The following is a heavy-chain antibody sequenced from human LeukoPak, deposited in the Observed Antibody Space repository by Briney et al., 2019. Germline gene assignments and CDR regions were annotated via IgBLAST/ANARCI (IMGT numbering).Heavy chain of an antibody. Sequence: VASVKVSCKASGYTFTSYYMHWVRQGPGQGLEWMGIINPSGGSTSYAQKFQGRVTMTRDTSTNTVYMELSSLRSEDTAVYYCARGASSVAALNPFWYFDLWGRGTLVTVSS. CDR2: INPSGGST. CDR1: GYTFTSYY. J-gene: IGHJ2*01. CDR3: ARGASSVAALNPFWYFDL. D-gene: IGHD6-6*01. V-gene: IGHV1-46*01.